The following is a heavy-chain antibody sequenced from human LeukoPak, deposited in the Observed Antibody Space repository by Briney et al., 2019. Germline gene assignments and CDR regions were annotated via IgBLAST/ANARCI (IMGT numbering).Heavy chain of an antibody. J-gene: IGHJ3*02. V-gene: IGHV4-61*02. D-gene: IGHD2-21*01. Sequence: PSQTLSLTCTVSGGSISSGSYYWSWIRQPAGKGLEWIGRIYTSGSTNYNPSLKSRVTISVDTSKNQFSLKLSSVTAADTAVYYCARVPGLWSDVVKDAFDIWGQGTMVTVSS. CDR3: ARVPGLWSDVVKDAFDI. CDR1: GGSISSGSYY. CDR2: IYTSGST.